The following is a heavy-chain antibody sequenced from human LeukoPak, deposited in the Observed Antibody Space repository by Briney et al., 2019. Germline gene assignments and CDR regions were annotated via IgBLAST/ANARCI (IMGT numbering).Heavy chain of an antibody. CDR3: AKASTWAEFYYYYMDV. J-gene: IGHJ6*03. Sequence: PGGSLRLSCAASGFTFSSYAMSWVRQAPGKGLEWVSAISGSGGSTHYADSVKGRFTISRDNSKNTLYLQMNSLRAEDTAVYYCAKASTWAEFYYYYMDVWVKGTTVTVSS. CDR2: ISGSGGST. CDR1: GFTFSSYA. D-gene: IGHD2/OR15-2a*01. V-gene: IGHV3-23*01.